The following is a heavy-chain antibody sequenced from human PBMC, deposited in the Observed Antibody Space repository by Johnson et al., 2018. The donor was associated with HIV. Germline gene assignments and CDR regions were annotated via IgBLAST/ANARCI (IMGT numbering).Heavy chain of an antibody. V-gene: IGHV3-23*04. CDR2: ISGSGDTT. D-gene: IGHD1-26*01. Sequence: VQLVESGGGVVQRGGSLRVSCAASGFTFSSYGLSWVRQAPGKGLEWVSAISGSGDTTYYADSVKGRFTISRDAAENSLYLQMNSLRAEDTAVYYCARSSGSYLDDAFDIWGQGTMVTVSS. J-gene: IGHJ3*02. CDR3: ARSSGSYLDDAFDI. CDR1: GFTFSSYG.